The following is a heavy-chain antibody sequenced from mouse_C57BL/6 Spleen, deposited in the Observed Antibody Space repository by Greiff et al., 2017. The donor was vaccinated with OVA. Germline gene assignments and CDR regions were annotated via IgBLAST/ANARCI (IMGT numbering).Heavy chain of an antibody. D-gene: IGHD2-4*01. Sequence: VQLLESGPGLVAPSQSLSITCTVSGFSLTSYGVDWVRQPPGKGLEWLGVIWGGGSTNYNSALMSRLSISKDNSKSQVFLKMNSLQTDDTARYDCAKRAGDYGTRAWFAYWGQGTLVTVSA. V-gene: IGHV2-9*01. CDR3: AKRAGDYGTRAWFAY. J-gene: IGHJ3*01. CDR1: GFSLTSYG. CDR2: IWGGGST.